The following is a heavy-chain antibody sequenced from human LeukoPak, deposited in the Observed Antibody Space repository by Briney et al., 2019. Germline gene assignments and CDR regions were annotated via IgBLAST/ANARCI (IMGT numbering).Heavy chain of an antibody. J-gene: IGHJ4*02. V-gene: IGHV4-4*08. CDR3: VRRTFLRRANYNYYFFDY. Sequence: SSDTLSLTCTVSGGSISSDYWTWIRQPPGKGLEWSGYIFSSGSTNSNPSLKSRVAISIDTCKDQFSLKLSSVTAADTAVYYCVRRTFLRRANYNYYFFDYWAQGILVTVSS. D-gene: IGHD5-24*01. CDR2: IFSSGST. CDR1: GGSISSDY.